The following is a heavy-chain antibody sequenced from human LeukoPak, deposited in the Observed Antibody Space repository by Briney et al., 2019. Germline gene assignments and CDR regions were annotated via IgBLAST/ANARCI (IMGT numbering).Heavy chain of an antibody. CDR1: GFTFSSYA. J-gene: IGHJ4*02. Sequence: GGSLRLSCVASGFTFSSYAMSWVRQAPGKGPEWVSGISGSGGNTYYADSVKGRFTISRDNSKNTLYLQMNSLRAEDTAVYYCAKDWSCSSASCRFDYWGQGTLVTVSS. CDR3: AKDWSCSSASCRFDY. V-gene: IGHV3-23*01. CDR2: ISGSGGNT. D-gene: IGHD2-2*01.